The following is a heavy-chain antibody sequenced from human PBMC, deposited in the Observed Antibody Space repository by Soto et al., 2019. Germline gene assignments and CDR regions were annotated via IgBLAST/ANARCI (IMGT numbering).Heavy chain of an antibody. V-gene: IGHV1-69*13. CDR2: IIPIFSTP. J-gene: IGHJ5*02. D-gene: IGHD3-22*01. CDR1: GGTFGSYA. CDR3: ARPIQYYFDTSAQSAWFDP. Sequence: ASVKVSCKTSGGTFGSYAISWVRQAPGQGLEWMGGIIPIFSTPNYAQKFQGRVTITADESTSTAYMELSSLRSEDTAVYYCARPIQYYFDTSAQSAWFDPWGQGTLVTVSS.